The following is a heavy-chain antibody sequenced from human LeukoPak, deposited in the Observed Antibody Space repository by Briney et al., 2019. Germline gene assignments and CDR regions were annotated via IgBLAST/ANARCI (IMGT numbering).Heavy chain of an antibody. V-gene: IGHV3-21*01. Sequence: GGSLRLSCAASGFTFSSYSMNWVRQAPGKGLEWVSSISSSSRYIYYTDSVKGRFTISRDNAKNSLYLQMSSLRAEDTAVYYCARDLSVGSKPDLGFDYWGQGTLVTVSS. J-gene: IGHJ4*02. CDR1: GFTFSSYS. CDR3: ARDLSVGSKPDLGFDY. CDR2: ISSSSRYI. D-gene: IGHD1-26*01.